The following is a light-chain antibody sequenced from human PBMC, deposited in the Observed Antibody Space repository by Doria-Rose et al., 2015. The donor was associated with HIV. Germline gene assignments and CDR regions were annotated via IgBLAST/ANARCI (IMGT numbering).Light chain of an antibody. Sequence: VVTQPPSVSVAPGQTARITCGGNNIGSRHVHWYPQRPGQAPVLVVYDDDARPSEISGRLTGSNSGNTATLTISWVEAGDEADYYCQVSDSGREWGVFGSGTKVTVL. CDR1: NIGSRH. V-gene: IGLV3-21*02. J-gene: IGLJ1*01. CDR2: DDD. CDR3: QVSDSGREWGV.